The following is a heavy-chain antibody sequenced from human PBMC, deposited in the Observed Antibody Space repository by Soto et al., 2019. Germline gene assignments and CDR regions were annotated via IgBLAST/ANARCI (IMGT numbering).Heavy chain of an antibody. CDR2: IIPIFGTA. CDR3: ARTPAELSGGGPIYYYYGMDV. V-gene: IGHV1-69*01. J-gene: IGHJ6*02. CDR1: GGTFSSYA. D-gene: IGHD1-7*01. Sequence: QVQLVQSGAEVKKPGSSVKVSCKASGGTFSSYAISWVRQAPGQGLEWMGGIIPIFGTANYAQKFQGRVTITADESTSTAYMELSSVRSEDTAVYYCARTPAELSGGGPIYYYYGMDVWGQGTTVTVSS.